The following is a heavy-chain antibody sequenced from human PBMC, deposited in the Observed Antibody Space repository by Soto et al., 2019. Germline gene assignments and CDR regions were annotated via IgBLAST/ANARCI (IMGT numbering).Heavy chain of an antibody. J-gene: IGHJ6*02. Sequence: GWSLRLSCAVSGFTFGNFAMTWVRQSPGKGLEWVSGISGSGGDTYYADSVKGRFTISRDNSKNTLCLQMSSLRADDTATFYCARTESSGWSTRYGMDVWGQGTTVTVSS. CDR3: ARTESSGWSTRYGMDV. V-gene: IGHV3-23*01. CDR2: ISGSGGDT. CDR1: GFTFGNFA. D-gene: IGHD6-19*01.